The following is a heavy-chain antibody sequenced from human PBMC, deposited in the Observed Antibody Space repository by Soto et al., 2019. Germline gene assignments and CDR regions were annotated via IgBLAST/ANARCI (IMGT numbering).Heavy chain of an antibody. CDR3: ATETVAGTADAFDI. D-gene: IGHD6-19*01. J-gene: IGHJ3*02. CDR1: GYTFTSYG. V-gene: IGHV1-18*01. Sequence: EASVKVSCKASGYTFTSYGISWVRQAPGQGLEWMGWISAYNGNTNYAQKLQGRVTMTTDTSASTAYMELRSLRSEDTAVYYCATETVAGTADAFDIWGQGTMVTVSS. CDR2: ISAYNGNT.